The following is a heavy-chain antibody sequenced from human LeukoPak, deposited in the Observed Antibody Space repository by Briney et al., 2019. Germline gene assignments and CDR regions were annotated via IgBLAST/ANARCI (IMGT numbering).Heavy chain of an antibody. CDR3: ARGRGQPSVTIAVSSWSGDY. V-gene: IGHV4-34*01. CDR1: GGSFSGYY. J-gene: IGHJ4*02. Sequence: SETLSLTCAVYGGSFSGYYWSWIRQPPGKGLEWIGEINHSGSTNYNPSLKSRVTISVDTSKNQFPLKLSSVTAADTAVYYCARGRGQPSVTIAVSSWSGDYWGQGTLVTVSS. CDR2: INHSGST. D-gene: IGHD2-15*01.